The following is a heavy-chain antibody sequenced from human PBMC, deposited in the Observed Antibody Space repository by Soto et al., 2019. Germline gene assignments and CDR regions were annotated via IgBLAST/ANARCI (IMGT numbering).Heavy chain of an antibody. D-gene: IGHD1-1*01. CDR1: GFTFSSYG. Sequence: AGGSLRLSCAASGFTFSSYGMHWVRQAPGKGLEWVAVIWYDGSNKYYADSVKGRFTISRDNSKNTLYLQMNSLRAEDTAVYYCAREGGTGPRGYYYYGMDVGGQGTTVTVSS. V-gene: IGHV3-33*01. CDR2: IWYDGSNK. CDR3: AREGGTGPRGYYYYGMDV. J-gene: IGHJ6*02.